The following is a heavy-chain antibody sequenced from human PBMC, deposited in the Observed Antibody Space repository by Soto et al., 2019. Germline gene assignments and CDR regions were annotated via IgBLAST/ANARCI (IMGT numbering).Heavy chain of an antibody. CDR2: IYSGGST. CDR1: GVTVSSNY. J-gene: IGHJ6*03. V-gene: IGHV3-66*01. CDR3: ARVYDCSGGSCYFPYYYYYYMDV. D-gene: IGHD2-15*01. Sequence: VGSLILSCAASGVTVSSNYMSWVRQAPGKGLEWVSVIYSGGSTYYADSVKGRFTISRDNSKNTLYLQMNSLRAEDTAVYYCARVYDCSGGSCYFPYYYYYYMDVWGKGTTVTVSS.